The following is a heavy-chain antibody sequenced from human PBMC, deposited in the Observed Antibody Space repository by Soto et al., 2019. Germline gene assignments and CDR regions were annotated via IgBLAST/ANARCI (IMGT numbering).Heavy chain of an antibody. CDR3: AGVDYGDSVYDY. J-gene: IGHJ4*02. D-gene: IGHD4-17*01. Sequence: QVQLVESGGGVVQPGRSLRLSCAASGFTFSDFPIHWVRQAPGKGLEWVAIILYDGTNDYYADSVKGRFTISRDNSKNAVYLQMNSLRTEDTGLYYCAGVDYGDSVYDYWGQGTLVTVSS. CDR2: ILYDGTND. CDR1: GFTFSDFP. V-gene: IGHV3-30-3*01.